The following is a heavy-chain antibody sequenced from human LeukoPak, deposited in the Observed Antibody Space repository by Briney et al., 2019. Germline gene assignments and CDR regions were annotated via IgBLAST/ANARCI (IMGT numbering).Heavy chain of an antibody. V-gene: IGHV3-74*01. Sequence: GGSLRLSCAASGFTFSLYWMHWVRQGPGKGLMWVSRLNEDGSTADYADSVKGRFTISRDNAKNTASLQMNSLRAEDTGVYYCARAPSEIGGYYPEYFRHWGQGTLVIVSS. CDR3: ARAPSEIGGYYPEYFRH. CDR1: GFTFSLYW. D-gene: IGHD3-22*01. CDR2: LNEDGSTA. J-gene: IGHJ1*01.